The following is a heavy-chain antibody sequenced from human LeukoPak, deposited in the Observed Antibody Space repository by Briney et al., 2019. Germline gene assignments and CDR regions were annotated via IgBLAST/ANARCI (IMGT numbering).Heavy chain of an antibody. J-gene: IGHJ5*02. D-gene: IGHD3-16*01. CDR3: ARHYGP. Sequence: SETLSLTCVVSGGSVSGYYWGWIRQPPGRGLEWIGYVYYSGSTNYNPSFKSRITISVDTSRNQFSLQLSSVTAADTAVYYCARHYGPWGQGTLVTVSS. CDR1: GGSVSGYY. V-gene: IGHV4-59*02. CDR2: VYYSGST.